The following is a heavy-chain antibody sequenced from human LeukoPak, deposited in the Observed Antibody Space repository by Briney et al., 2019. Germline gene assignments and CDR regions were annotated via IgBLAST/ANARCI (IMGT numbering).Heavy chain of an antibody. J-gene: IGHJ4*02. CDR3: ARVIVDHSSSSGAYYFDY. D-gene: IGHD6-6*01. CDR1: GYTFTSYA. CDR2: INTNTGNP. Sequence: GASVKVSCTASGYTFTSYAMNWVRQAPGQGLEWMGWINTNTGNPTYAQGFTGRFVFSLDTSVSTAYLQISSLKAEDTAVYYCARVIVDHSSSSGAYYFDYWGQGTLVTVSS. V-gene: IGHV7-4-1*02.